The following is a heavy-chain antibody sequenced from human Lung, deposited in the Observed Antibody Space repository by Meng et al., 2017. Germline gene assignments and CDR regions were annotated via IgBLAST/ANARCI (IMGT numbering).Heavy chain of an antibody. V-gene: IGHV4-34*01. D-gene: IGHD4-11*01. J-gene: IGHJ4*02. CDR1: GGSFSDYY. Sequence: QLQRVGQVLLRPSRTLSLPCVVSGGSFSDYYWSWIRQPPGKGLEWIGEINHSGSTNYNPSLESRATISVDTSQNNLSLKLSSVTAADSAVYYCARGPTTMAHDFDYWGQGTLVTVSS. CDR2: INHSGST. CDR3: ARGPTTMAHDFDY.